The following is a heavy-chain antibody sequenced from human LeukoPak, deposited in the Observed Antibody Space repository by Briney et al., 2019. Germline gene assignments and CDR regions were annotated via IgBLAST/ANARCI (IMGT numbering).Heavy chain of an antibody. Sequence: ASVKVSCKASGYTFTSYDINWVRQATGQGLEWMGWMNPNSGNTGYAQKFQGRVTMTRNTSISTAYMELSSLRSEDTAVYYCAARITMIVHDAFDIWGQGTMVTVSS. J-gene: IGHJ3*02. D-gene: IGHD3-22*01. CDR3: AARITMIVHDAFDI. CDR2: MNPNSGNT. CDR1: GYTFTSYD. V-gene: IGHV1-8*01.